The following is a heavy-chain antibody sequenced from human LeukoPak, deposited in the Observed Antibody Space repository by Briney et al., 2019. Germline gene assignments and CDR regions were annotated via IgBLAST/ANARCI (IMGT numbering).Heavy chain of an antibody. J-gene: IGHJ4*02. CDR1: GFTFSSYA. V-gene: IGHV3-30*04. CDR2: ISYDGGHK. D-gene: IGHD3-22*01. Sequence: GRSLRLSCAASGFTFSSYAMHWVRQAPGKGLEWVAVISYDGGHKYYADSVKGRFTISRDNSKNTLYLQMNSLRAEDTAVYYCAKDHYYDSSGYWGYYFDYWGQGTLVTVSS. CDR3: AKDHYYDSSGYWGYYFDY.